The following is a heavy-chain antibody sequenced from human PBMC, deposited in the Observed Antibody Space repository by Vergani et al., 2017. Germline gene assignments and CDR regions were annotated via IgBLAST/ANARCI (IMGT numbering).Heavy chain of an antibody. V-gene: IGHV3-23*01. J-gene: IGHJ6*03. CDR3: AKVTGAHYYYYYMDV. D-gene: IGHD7-27*01. CDR2: ISGSGGST. Sequence: EVQLLESGGGLVQPGGSLRLSCAASGFTFSSYAMSWVCQAPGKGLEWVSAISGSGGSTYYADSVKGRFTISRDNSKNTLYLQMNSLRAEDTAVYYCAKVTGAHYYYYYMDVWGKGTTVTVSS. CDR1: GFTFSSYA.